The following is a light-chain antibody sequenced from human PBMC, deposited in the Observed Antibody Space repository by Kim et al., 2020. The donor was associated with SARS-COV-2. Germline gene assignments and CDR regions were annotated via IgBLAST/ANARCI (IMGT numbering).Light chain of an antibody. CDR2: NDN. V-gene: IGLV1-44*01. J-gene: IGLJ3*02. Sequence: QSVLTQSPSASGTPGQRVTVSCSGSRSNIGSNPVNWFQQVPGTAPKLFIYNDNQRPSGVPDRVSGSKSGTSASLAIGGLQSEDEAYYYCAVWDYNLKGWVFGGGTQLTVL. CDR3: AVWDYNLKGWV. CDR1: RSNIGSNP.